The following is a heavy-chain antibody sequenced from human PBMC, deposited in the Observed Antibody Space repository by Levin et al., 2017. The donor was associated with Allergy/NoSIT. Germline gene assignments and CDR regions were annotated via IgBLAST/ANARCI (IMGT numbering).Heavy chain of an antibody. CDR2: ISGNGDST. D-gene: IGHD3-22*01. CDR1: GFTFSSYA. Sequence: PGGSLRLSCAASGFTFSSYAMSWVRQAPGKGLEWVSVISGNGDSTYYADSVKGRFTISRDNSKNTLYLQMNSLRAEDTAVHYCAKEKGRYDRAENAFDIWGQGTMVTVSS. CDR3: AKEKGRYDRAENAFDI. V-gene: IGHV3-23*01. J-gene: IGHJ3*02.